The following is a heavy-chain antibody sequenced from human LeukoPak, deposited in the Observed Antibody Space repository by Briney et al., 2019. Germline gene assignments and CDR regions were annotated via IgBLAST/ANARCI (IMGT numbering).Heavy chain of an antibody. J-gene: IGHJ6*02. CDR1: GGSISSSSYY. Sequence: SETLSLTCTVCGGSISSSSYYWGWIRQPPGKGLEWIGSIYYSGSTNYNPSLKSRVTISVDTSKNQFSLKLSSVTAADTAVYYCARHTSYYDILTGYYTLSGMDVWGQGTTVTVSS. CDR3: ARHTSYYDILTGYYTLSGMDV. V-gene: IGHV4-39*07. D-gene: IGHD3-9*01. CDR2: IYYSGST.